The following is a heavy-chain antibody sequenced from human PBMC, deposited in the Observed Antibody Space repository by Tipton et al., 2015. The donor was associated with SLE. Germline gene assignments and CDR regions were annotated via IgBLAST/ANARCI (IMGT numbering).Heavy chain of an antibody. V-gene: IGHV4-61*02. CDR2: IYSSGTT. D-gene: IGHD6-13*01. J-gene: IGHJ4*02. CDR1: GGSISNNSYY. Sequence: LRLSCTVSGGSISNNSYYWSWIRQPAGKGLEWIGRIYSSGTTNYNPSLKSRLTISLDTSKNQFSLNLNSVTAADTAVYYCSRGERSSMPDYWGQGSLVTVSS. CDR3: SRGERSSMPDY.